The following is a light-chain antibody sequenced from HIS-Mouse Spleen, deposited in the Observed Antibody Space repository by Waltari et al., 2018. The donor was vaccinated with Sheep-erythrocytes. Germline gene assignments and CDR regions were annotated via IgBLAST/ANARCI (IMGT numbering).Light chain of an antibody. CDR1: SSDVGGYNY. CDR3: CSYAGSYNHV. V-gene: IGLV2-11*01. CDR2: DVR. Sequence: QSALTQPRSVSGSPGQSVTISCTGTSSDVGGYNYVSWYQQHPGKAPKLMIDDVRKRPSGVPGRFSGSKAGNTASLTISGLQAEDETDYYCCSYAGSYNHVFATGTKVTVL. J-gene: IGLJ1*01.